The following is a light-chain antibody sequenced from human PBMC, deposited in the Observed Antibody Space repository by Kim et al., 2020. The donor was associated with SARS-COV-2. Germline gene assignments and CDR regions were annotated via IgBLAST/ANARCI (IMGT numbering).Light chain of an antibody. V-gene: IGLV10-54*01. J-gene: IGLJ2*01. CDR1: SNNVGNQG. CDR3: SAWDSSLSVVV. CDR2: RNN. Sequence: GLTQPPSVSKGLRQTATLTCTGNSNNVGNQGAAWLQQHQGHPPKLLSYRNNNRPSGISERLSASRSGNTASLTITGLQPEDEADYYCSAWDSSLSVVVFGGGTQLTVL.